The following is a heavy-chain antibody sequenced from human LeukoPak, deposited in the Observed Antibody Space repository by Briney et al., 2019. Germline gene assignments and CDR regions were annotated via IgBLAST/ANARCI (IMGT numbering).Heavy chain of an antibody. V-gene: IGHV3-23*01. Sequence: PGGSLRLSCAASGFTFSSYAMSWVRQAPGEGLEWVSAISGSGGSTYYADSVKGRFTISRDNSKNTLYLQMNSLRAEDTAVYYCAKALRYSSGWYVDYWGQGTLVTVSS. CDR1: GFTFSSYA. J-gene: IGHJ4*02. CDR3: AKALRYSSGWYVDY. D-gene: IGHD6-19*01. CDR2: ISGSGGST.